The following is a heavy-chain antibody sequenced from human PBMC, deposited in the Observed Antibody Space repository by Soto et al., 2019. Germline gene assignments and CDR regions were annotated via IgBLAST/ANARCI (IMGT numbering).Heavy chain of an antibody. J-gene: IGHJ6*02. CDR3: AQCLSGVNYSYGMDV. Sequence: QVQLVQSGAEVKKPGSSVKVSCKASGGTFSSYAINWVRQAPGQGLEWMGGIIPIFATADYAQKFQGRVTITADESTSTAYMELSSLRSEDTAVYYCAQCLSGVNYSYGMDVWGQGTTVTVSS. CDR1: GGTFSSYA. V-gene: IGHV1-69*12. CDR2: IIPIFATA. D-gene: IGHD6-19*01.